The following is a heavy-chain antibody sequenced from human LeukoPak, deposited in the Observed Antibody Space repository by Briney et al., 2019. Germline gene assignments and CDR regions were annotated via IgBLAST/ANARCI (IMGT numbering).Heavy chain of an antibody. D-gene: IGHD5-18*01. CDR1: GFTFSSYW. CDR3: AKVLDTYGYMRFAH. J-gene: IGHJ4*02. CDR2: INGGGDTT. V-gene: IGHV3-23*01. Sequence: PGGSLRLSCAASGFTFSSYWMSWVRQAPGKGLEWVSSINGGGDTTYYADSVKGQFTISRDKSTNTLFLQMSSLRAEDSAMYYCAKVLDTYGYMRFAHWGQGTLVTVSS.